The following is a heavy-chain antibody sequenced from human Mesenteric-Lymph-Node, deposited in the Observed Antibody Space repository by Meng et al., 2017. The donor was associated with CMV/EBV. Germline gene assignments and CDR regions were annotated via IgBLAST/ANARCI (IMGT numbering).Heavy chain of an antibody. V-gene: IGHV3-21*01. CDR2: ISGSSSYI. CDR1: GFTFSSYS. Sequence: GESLKISCAASGFTFSSYSMNWVRQAPGKGLEWVSSISGSSSYIYYADSVKGRFTISRDNAKNSLYLQMNSLRAEDTAVYYCARDLGGTNDYWGQGTLVTVSS. D-gene: IGHD1-26*01. CDR3: ARDLGGTNDY. J-gene: IGHJ4*02.